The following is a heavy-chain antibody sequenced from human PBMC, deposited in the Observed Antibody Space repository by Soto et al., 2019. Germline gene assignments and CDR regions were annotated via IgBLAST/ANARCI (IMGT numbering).Heavy chain of an antibody. CDR2: INPSGGST. J-gene: IGHJ4*02. CDR3: ARASCTNGVCSVAGLFDY. V-gene: IGHV1-46*01. CDR1: GYTFTSYY. Sequence: VKVSCKASGYTFTSYYMHWVRQAPGQGLEWMGIINPSGGSTSYAQKFQGRVTMTRDTSTSTVYMELSSLRSEDTAVYYCARASCTNGVCSVAGLFDYWGQGTLVTVSS. D-gene: IGHD2-8*01.